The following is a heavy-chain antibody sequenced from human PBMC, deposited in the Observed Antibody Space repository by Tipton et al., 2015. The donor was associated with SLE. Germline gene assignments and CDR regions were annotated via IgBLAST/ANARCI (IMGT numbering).Heavy chain of an antibody. J-gene: IGHJ4*02. V-gene: IGHV4-39*07. D-gene: IGHD3-3*01. CDR1: GYSISGSACY. CDR2: THYSGST. CDR3: ARGCYDMWSGYYYFDY. Sequence: TLSLTCSVTGYSISGSACYWGWIRQSPGKGLEWIGSTHYSGSTNDNPSLKSRVTISVDTSKNQFSLKLSSVTAADTADYYCARGCYDMWSGYYYFDYWGQGTLVTVSS.